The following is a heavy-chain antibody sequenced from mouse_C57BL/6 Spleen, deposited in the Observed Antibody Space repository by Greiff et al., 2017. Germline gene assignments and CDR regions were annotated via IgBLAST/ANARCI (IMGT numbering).Heavy chain of an antibody. J-gene: IGHJ3*01. V-gene: IGHV5-9*01. D-gene: IGHD2-3*01. Sequence: EVMLVESGGGLVKPGGSLKLSCAASGFTFSSYTMSWVRQTPEKRLEWVATISGGGGNTYYPDSVKGRFTISSDNAKNTLYLQMSSLRSEDTALYYCARHDGYYPAWFAYWGQGTLVTVSA. CDR2: ISGGGGNT. CDR1: GFTFSSYT. CDR3: ARHDGYYPAWFAY.